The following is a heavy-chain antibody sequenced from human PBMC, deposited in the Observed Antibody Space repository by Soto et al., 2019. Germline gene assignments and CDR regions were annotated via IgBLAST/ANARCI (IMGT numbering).Heavy chain of an antibody. CDR1: GFFISSGNY. V-gene: IGHV4-38-2*01. D-gene: IGHD2-15*01. Sequence: SETLSLTCAVSGFFISSGNYWGWIRKPPGKGLEWIGSIFHGGNTYYNPSLKSRVTISVDMSKNQFSLKLNPVTAADTAVYYCARARWYDAFDVWGQGTVVTVSS. CDR3: ARARWYDAFDV. J-gene: IGHJ3*01. CDR2: IFHGGNT.